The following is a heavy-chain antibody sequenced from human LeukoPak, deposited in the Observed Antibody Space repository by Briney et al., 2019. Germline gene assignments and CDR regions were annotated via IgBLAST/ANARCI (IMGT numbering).Heavy chain of an antibody. D-gene: IGHD2-2*01. V-gene: IGHV4-59*01. CDR1: GGSISGYY. Sequence: SETLSLTCTVSGGSISGYYWSWIRQPPGKGLEWIGYIYYSGSTNYNPSLKSRVTISVDTSKNQFSLKLSSVTAADTAVYYCARDGGRGYCSSTSCYRWFDPWGQGTLVTVSS. J-gene: IGHJ5*02. CDR3: ARDGGRGYCSSTSCYRWFDP. CDR2: IYYSGST.